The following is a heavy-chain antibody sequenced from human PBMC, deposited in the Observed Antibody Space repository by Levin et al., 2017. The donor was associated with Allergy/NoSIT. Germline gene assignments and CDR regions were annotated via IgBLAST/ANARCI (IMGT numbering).Heavy chain of an antibody. D-gene: IGHD3-22*01. J-gene: IGHJ4*02. CDR3: AKSFHYFDTSAPFDY. V-gene: IGHV3-30*18. CDR1: GFTFSNFG. CDR2: ISYDGSKK. Sequence: AGGSLRLSCEVSGFTFSNFGMHWVRQAPGKGLEWMALISYDGSKKFYADSVKGRLTVSRDNSKKTLYLQINTLSPEDTAVYYCAKSFHYFDTSAPFDYWGQGTPVTVSP.